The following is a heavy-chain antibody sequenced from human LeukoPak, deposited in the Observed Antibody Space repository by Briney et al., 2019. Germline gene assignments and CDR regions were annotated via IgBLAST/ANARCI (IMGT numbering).Heavy chain of an antibody. CDR2: IWYDGSNK. CDR3: ASVWRALGYTIDY. CDR1: GITFRNYG. V-gene: IGHV3-33*01. D-gene: IGHD5-18*01. Sequence: PGGSLRLSCAACGITFRNYGMHWVRQAPGKGLEWVAIIWYDGSNKYYADSVKGRFTISRDNSKNTLYLQMNSLRVEDTAVYYCASVWRALGYTIDYWGQGTQVAVSS. J-gene: IGHJ4*02.